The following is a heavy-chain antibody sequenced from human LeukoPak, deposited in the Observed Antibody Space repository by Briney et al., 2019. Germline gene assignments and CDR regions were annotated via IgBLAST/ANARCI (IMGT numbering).Heavy chain of an antibody. Sequence: SETLSLTCTVSGGSISSYYWSWIRQPPGKGLEWIGYNYYSGSTNCNPSLKSRVTISVDTSKNQFSLKLSSVTAADTAVYYCASYSSPWAFDIWGQGTMVTVSS. CDR1: GGSISSYY. CDR2: NYYSGST. V-gene: IGHV4-59*08. D-gene: IGHD3-22*01. J-gene: IGHJ3*02. CDR3: ASYSSPWAFDI.